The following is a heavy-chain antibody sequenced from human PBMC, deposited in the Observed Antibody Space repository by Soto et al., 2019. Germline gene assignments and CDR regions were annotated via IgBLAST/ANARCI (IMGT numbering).Heavy chain of an antibody. CDR1: GGSISSGRFY. D-gene: IGHD3-9*01. Sequence: QVQLQESGPGLVKPSQTLTLTCTVSGGSISSGRFYWSWIRQHPGKGVEWIGHISDSGSSYYNPSLESRVTISVDTSENQFSLRLSAVTAADTAVYFCARTTFYDIFTAYYSLFDYWGQGTKVTVSS. CDR3: ARTTFYDIFTAYYSLFDY. V-gene: IGHV4-31*03. CDR2: ISDSGSS. J-gene: IGHJ4*02.